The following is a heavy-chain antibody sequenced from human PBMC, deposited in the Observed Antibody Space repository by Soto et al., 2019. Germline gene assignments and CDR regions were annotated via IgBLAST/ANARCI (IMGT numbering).Heavy chain of an antibody. D-gene: IGHD3-10*01. Sequence: QVQLVQSGAEVKKPGASVKVSCKASGYTFTGYYMHWVRQAPGQGLEWMGWINPNSGGTNYAQKFQGWVTMTRDSSISTAYMEQSRLRSDDTAVYYCARDARGDEAPMDYWGQGTLVTVSS. CDR3: ARDARGDEAPMDY. V-gene: IGHV1-2*04. CDR2: INPNSGGT. CDR1: GYTFTGYY. J-gene: IGHJ4*02.